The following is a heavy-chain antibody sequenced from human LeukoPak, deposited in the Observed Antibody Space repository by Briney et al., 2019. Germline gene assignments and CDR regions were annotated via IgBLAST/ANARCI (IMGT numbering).Heavy chain of an antibody. Sequence: SETLSLTCTVSGGSISSYYWSWIRQPPGKGLEWIGYIYYSGSTNYNPSLKSRVTISVDTSKNQFSLKLSSVTAADTAVYYCAREPIRGGYYFDYWGQGTLVTVYS. CDR1: GGSISSYY. CDR3: AREPIRGGYYFDY. J-gene: IGHJ4*02. D-gene: IGHD3-10*01. V-gene: IGHV4-59*01. CDR2: IYYSGST.